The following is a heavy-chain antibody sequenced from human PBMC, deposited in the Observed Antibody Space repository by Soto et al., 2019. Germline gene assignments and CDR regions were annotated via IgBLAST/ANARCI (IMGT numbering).Heavy chain of an antibody. CDR3: AISVRAPKFQIAAAGTGMDV. CDR2: IYHSGST. Sequence: SETLSLTCAVSGGSISSSNWWSWVRQPPGKGLEWIGEIYHSGSTNYNPSLKSRVTISVDKSKNQFSLKLSSVTAADTAVYYCAISVRAPKFQIAAAGTGMDVWGQGTTVTVPS. CDR1: GGSISSSNW. J-gene: IGHJ6*02. V-gene: IGHV4-4*02. D-gene: IGHD6-13*01.